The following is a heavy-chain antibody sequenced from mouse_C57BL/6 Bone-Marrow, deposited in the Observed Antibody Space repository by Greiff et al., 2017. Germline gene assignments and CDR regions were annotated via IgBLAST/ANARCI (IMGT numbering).Heavy chain of an antibody. CDR3: ASYEYDGSWFAY. J-gene: IGHJ3*01. V-gene: IGHV1-4*01. Sequence: VQLQQSGAELARPGASVKMSCKASGYTFTSYTMHWVKQRPGQGLEWIGYINPSSGYTKYNQKFKDKATLTADKSSSTAYMQLSILTSEDSAVYYCASYEYDGSWFAYWGQGTLVTVSA. CDR1: GYTFTSYT. D-gene: IGHD2-4*01. CDR2: INPSSGYT.